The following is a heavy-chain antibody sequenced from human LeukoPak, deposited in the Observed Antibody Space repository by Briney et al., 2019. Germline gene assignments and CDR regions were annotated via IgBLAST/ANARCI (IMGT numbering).Heavy chain of an antibody. Sequence: PSQTLSLTCTVSGDTVSGGSISSVGYYWTWIRQPAGKGLEWIGRISGSGSTNYNPSLKSRVTISIDTSKNQFSLKLSSVTAADTAVYYCATNSYGHYQYYYYMDVWGKGTTVTISS. CDR3: ATNSYGHYQYYYYMDV. CDR2: ISGSGST. J-gene: IGHJ6*03. V-gene: IGHV4-61*02. D-gene: IGHD5-18*01. CDR1: GGSISSVGYY.